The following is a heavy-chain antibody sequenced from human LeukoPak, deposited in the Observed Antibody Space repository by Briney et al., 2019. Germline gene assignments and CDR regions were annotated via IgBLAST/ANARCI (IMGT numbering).Heavy chain of an antibody. CDR3: AKDGLSSSGMDY. V-gene: IGHV3-23*01. Sequence: GGSLRLSCAASGFTFSSYAMSWVRQAPGKGLEWVSSISGSGGSTFYADSVKGRFTISRDDSKSTLFLQINSLRAEDTVVYYCAKDGLSSSGMDYWGQGTLVTVSS. D-gene: IGHD3-22*01. J-gene: IGHJ4*02. CDR2: ISGSGGST. CDR1: GFTFSSYA.